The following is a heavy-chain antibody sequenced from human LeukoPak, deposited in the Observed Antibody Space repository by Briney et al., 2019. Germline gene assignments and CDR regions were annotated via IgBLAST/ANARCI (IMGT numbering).Heavy chain of an antibody. J-gene: IGHJ4*02. CDR1: GGSISSYQ. V-gene: IGHV4-59*01. CDR2: IYDSRSA. D-gene: IGHD4-23*01. CDR3: ARVGVDYSGNVLKYFFDY. Sequence: AETLSLTCTVSGGSISSYQWSWIRQPPGKGLEWIGNIYDSRSANYNPSLKSRVVISVDTSKNQFSLNLTPVTAADTAVYYCARVGVDYSGNVLKYFFDYWGQGTLVTVSS.